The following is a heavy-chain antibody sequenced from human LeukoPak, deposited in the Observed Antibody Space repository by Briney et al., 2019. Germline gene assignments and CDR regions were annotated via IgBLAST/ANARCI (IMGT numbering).Heavy chain of an antibody. V-gene: IGHV4-34*01. CDR1: GGSFSGYY. Sequence: SETLSLTCAVYGGSFSGYYWSWIRQPPGKGLERIGEINHSGSTNYNPSLKSRVTISVDTSKNQFSLKLSSVTAADTAVYYCARDYYDSSGTTRRFDYWGQGTLVTVSS. CDR2: INHSGST. D-gene: IGHD3-22*01. J-gene: IGHJ4*02. CDR3: ARDYYDSSGTTRRFDY.